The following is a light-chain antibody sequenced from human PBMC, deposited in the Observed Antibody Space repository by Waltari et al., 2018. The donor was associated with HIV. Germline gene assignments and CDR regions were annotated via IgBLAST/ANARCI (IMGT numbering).Light chain of an antibody. CDR1: PLPKRT. CDR2: EDH. CDR3: YSTDTTGYERV. J-gene: IGLJ3*02. Sequence: YELRQPPSVSVSPGHTATITCYGDPLPKRTAYWYQQKPGPAPLLVIYEDHQRHSGHPDRFSGSTSGTMAPLTVSRAQVEDEGDYYCYSTDTTGYERVFGGGTKLTVL. V-gene: IGLV3-10*01.